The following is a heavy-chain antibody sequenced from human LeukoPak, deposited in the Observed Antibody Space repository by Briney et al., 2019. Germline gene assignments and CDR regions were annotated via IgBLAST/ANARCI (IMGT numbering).Heavy chain of an antibody. CDR3: ARVLRDASGYYDY. Sequence: PGGSLRLSCAASGFTFSSYAMHWVRQAPGKGLEYVSAISIHGGDTYYANSVKGRFTISRDNSKNTLYLQMGSQRAEDMAVYYCARVLRDASGYYDYWGQGTLVTVSS. J-gene: IGHJ4*02. D-gene: IGHD3-22*01. CDR1: GFTFSSYA. CDR2: ISIHGGDT. V-gene: IGHV3-64*01.